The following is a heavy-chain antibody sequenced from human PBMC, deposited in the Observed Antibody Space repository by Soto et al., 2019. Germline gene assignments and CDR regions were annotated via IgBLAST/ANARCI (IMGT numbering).Heavy chain of an antibody. CDR2: MNPNSGNT. CDR3: ARGKYCSGGSCYSADDY. J-gene: IGHJ4*02. D-gene: IGHD2-15*01. Sequence: QVQLVQSGAEEKKPGASVKVSCKASGYTFTSYDINWVRQAIGQGLEWMGWMNPNSGNTGYAQKFQGRVTMTRNTSISTAYMELSSLRSEDTAVYYCARGKYCSGGSCYSADDYWGQGTLVTVSS. CDR1: GYTFTSYD. V-gene: IGHV1-8*01.